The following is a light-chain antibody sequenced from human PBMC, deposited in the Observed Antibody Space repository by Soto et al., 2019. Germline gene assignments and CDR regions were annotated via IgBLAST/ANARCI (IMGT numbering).Light chain of an antibody. CDR2: WAS. J-gene: IGKJ4*01. Sequence: DILRTQSPASLAVSLGERATINCKSSQSFLYSSNNKNYLAWYQQKPGQPPKLLIYWASTRESGVPDRFSGSGSGTDFTLTISSLQAEDVAVYYCQQYYSTPLTFGGGTKVDIK. CDR3: QQYYSTPLT. CDR1: QSFLYSSNNKNY. V-gene: IGKV4-1*01.